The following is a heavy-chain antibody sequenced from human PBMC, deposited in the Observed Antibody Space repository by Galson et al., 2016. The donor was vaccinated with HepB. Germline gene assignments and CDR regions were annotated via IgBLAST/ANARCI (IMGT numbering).Heavy chain of an antibody. CDR1: GFTFSSYE. J-gene: IGHJ3*02. D-gene: IGHD1-26*01. Sequence: SLRLSCAASGFTFSSYEMNWVRQAPGKGPEWVSYISKTSDRTYCGDSVKGRFTVSRDNAKSSLYLQMNNLRAEDTGVYYCVRDPAGGDVFDIWGQGTKVIVSS. V-gene: IGHV3-48*03. CDR3: VRDPAGGDVFDI. CDR2: ISKTSDRT.